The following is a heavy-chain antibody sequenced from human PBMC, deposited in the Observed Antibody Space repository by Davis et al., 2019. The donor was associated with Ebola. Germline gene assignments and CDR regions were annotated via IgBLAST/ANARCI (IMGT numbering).Heavy chain of an antibody. V-gene: IGHV4-30-4*01. D-gene: IGHD3-3*01. CDR2: IYYSGST. CDR3: ARGGNYDFLEWLLADWTGYFDY. Sequence: PSETLSLTCTVSGGSISSGDYYWSWIRQPPGKGLEWIGYIYYSGSTYYNPSLKSRVTISVDTSKNQFSLKLSSVTAADTAVYYCARGGNYDFLEWLLADWTGYFDYWGQGTLVTVSS. J-gene: IGHJ4*02. CDR1: GGSISSGDYY.